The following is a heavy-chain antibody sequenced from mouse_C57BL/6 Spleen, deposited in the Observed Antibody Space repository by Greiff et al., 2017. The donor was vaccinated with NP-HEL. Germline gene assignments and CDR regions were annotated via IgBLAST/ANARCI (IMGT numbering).Heavy chain of an antibody. Sequence: QVQLKESGPGLVQPSQSLSITCTVSGFSLTSYGVHWVRQSPGKGLEWLGVIWSGGSTDYNAAFISRLSISKDNSKSQVFFKMNSLQADDTAIYYCAREDDGGGYAMDYWGQGTSVTVSS. D-gene: IGHD1-2*01. J-gene: IGHJ4*01. CDR3: AREDDGGGYAMDY. V-gene: IGHV2-2*01. CDR1: GFSLTSYG. CDR2: IWSGGST.